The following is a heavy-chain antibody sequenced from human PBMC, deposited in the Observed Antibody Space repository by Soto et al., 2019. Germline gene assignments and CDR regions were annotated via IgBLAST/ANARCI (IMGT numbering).Heavy chain of an antibody. J-gene: IGHJ6*02. D-gene: IGHD2-15*01. V-gene: IGHV3-53*01. CDR2: LSSGGTT. CDR1: GFTVNTNF. CDR3: ARGHCSGAGCYSGWLMDV. Sequence: GGSLRLSCTASGFTVNTNFMTWIRQAPAQGLKWVSALSSGGTTYYAESVEGRFTVSRDSSKNTLYLQMDSPRADDTAVYYCARGHCSGAGCYSGWLMDVWAQGTTVTVSS.